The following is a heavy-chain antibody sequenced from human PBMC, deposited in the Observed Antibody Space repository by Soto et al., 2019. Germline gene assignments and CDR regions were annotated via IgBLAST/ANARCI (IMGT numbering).Heavy chain of an antibody. CDR3: ARDKPVVPAAISLGYYYHGMDV. CDR1: GGSISSGGYY. CDR2: IYYSGST. V-gene: IGHV4-31*03. Sequence: SETLSLTCTVSGGSISSGGYYWSWIRQHPGKGLEWIGYIYYSGSTYYNPSLKSRVTISVDTSKNQFSLKLSSVTAADTAVYYCARDKPVVPAAISLGYYYHGMDVWGQGTTVTVSS. J-gene: IGHJ6*02. D-gene: IGHD2-2*01.